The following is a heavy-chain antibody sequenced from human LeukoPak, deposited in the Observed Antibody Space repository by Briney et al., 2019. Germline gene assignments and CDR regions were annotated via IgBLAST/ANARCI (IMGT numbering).Heavy chain of an antibody. V-gene: IGHV3-30*02. CDR1: GFTFSSYG. J-gene: IGHJ4*02. CDR3: AKDQYDYVWGSYRSDYTFDY. CDR2: IRYDGSNK. Sequence: GGSLRLSCAASGFTFSSYGMHWVRQAPGKGLEWVAFIRYDGSNKYYADSVKGRFTISRDNSKNTLYLQKNSLRAEDTAVYYCAKDQYDYVWGSYRSDYTFDYWGQGTLVTVSS. D-gene: IGHD3-16*02.